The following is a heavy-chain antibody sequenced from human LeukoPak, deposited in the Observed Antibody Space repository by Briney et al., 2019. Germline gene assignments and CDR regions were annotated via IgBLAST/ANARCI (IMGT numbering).Heavy chain of an antibody. Sequence: GGSLRLSCAASGFTFSNYAMTWVRQAPGKGLEWVSAISGSGGSTYYADSVKGRFTISRDNSKNTLYLQMNSLRAEDTAVYYCAKAGEFSYFDYWGQGTLVTVSS. CDR1: GFTFSNYA. D-gene: IGHD3-16*02. CDR3: AKAGEFSYFDY. CDR2: ISGSGGST. J-gene: IGHJ4*02. V-gene: IGHV3-23*01.